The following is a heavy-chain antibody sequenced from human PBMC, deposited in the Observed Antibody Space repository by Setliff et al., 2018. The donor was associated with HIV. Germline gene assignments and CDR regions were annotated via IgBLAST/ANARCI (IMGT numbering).Heavy chain of an antibody. J-gene: IGHJ2*01. V-gene: IGHV1-69*05. CDR3: ARLGRGGVNPRGRWYFDL. CDR2: IIPMPGTA. D-gene: IGHD3-16*01. CDR1: GGTFRNYA. Sequence: GASVKVSCKASGGTFRNYALSWVRQAPGQGLEWMGGIIPMPGTANYAQKFQGRVTITTDESTSTAYMELSSLRSEDTAVYYCARLGRGGVNPRGRWYFDLWGRGTLVTVSS.